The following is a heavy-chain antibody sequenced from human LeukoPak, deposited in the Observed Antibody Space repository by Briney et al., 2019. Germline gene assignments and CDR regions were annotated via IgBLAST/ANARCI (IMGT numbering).Heavy chain of an antibody. CDR2: ISYDGSNK. J-gene: IGHJ4*02. Sequence: PGRSLRLSCEASGFTFRNYPMHWVRQAPGKGLEWVAVISYDGSNKYYADSVKGRFTISRDNSKNTLYLQMNSLRAEDTAVYYCAKRTGVTELHFDHWGQGTLVTVSS. D-gene: IGHD1-7*01. CDR1: GFTFRNYP. V-gene: IGHV3-30*18. CDR3: AKRTGVTELHFDH.